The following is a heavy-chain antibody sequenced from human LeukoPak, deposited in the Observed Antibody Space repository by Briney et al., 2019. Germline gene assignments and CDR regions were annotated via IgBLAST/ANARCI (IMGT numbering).Heavy chain of an antibody. Sequence: GGSLRLSCAASGFTFSSYGMHWVRQAPGKGLEWVAVISYDGSNKYYADSVKGRFTISRDNSKNTLYLQMNSLRAEDTAVYYCAKDYYDSSGYPDYWGQGTLVTVSS. V-gene: IGHV3-30*18. CDR3: AKDYYDSSGYPDY. CDR2: ISYDGSNK. J-gene: IGHJ4*02. CDR1: GFTFSSYG. D-gene: IGHD3-22*01.